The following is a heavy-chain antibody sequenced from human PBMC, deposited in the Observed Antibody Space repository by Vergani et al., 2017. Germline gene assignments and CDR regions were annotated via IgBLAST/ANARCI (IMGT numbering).Heavy chain of an antibody. CDR3: AKLSGGNSGRYNYYYYMDV. J-gene: IGHJ6*03. Sequence: EVQLVESGGGLVQPGRSLRLSCAASGFTFDAYAMHWVRHAPGKGLEWVSGISWNSGSIGYADSVKGRFTISRDNATNSLYLQINSLRAEDTALYYCAKLSGGNSGRYNYYYYMDVWGKGTTVTVSS. D-gene: IGHD6-19*01. V-gene: IGHV3-9*01. CDR1: GFTFDAYA. CDR2: ISWNSGSI.